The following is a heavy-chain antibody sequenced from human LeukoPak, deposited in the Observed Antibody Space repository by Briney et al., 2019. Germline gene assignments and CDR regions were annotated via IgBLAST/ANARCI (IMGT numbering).Heavy chain of an antibody. D-gene: IGHD3-10*01. Sequence: SETLSLTCAVYGGSFSGYYWSWIRQPPGKGLEWIGEINHSGSTNYNPSLKSQVTISVDTSKNQFSLKLSSVTAADTAVYYCARGRRVRGPLDYWGQGTLVTVSS. V-gene: IGHV4-34*01. CDR3: ARGRRVRGPLDY. CDR2: INHSGST. J-gene: IGHJ4*02. CDR1: GGSFSGYY.